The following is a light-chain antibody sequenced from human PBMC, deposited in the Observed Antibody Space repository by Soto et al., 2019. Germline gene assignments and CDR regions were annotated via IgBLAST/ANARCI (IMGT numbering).Light chain of an antibody. V-gene: IGLV1-40*01. CDR1: SSNIGAGYD. CDR3: GTWDSSLSAVV. J-gene: IGLJ2*01. Sequence: QSVLTQPPSVSGAPGQRVTISCTGSSSNIGAGYDVHWYQQLPGTAPKLLIFRNNNRPSGVPDRFSGSKSGRSASLAITGLQAEDEADYYCGTWDSSLSAVVFAGGTKVTVL. CDR2: RNN.